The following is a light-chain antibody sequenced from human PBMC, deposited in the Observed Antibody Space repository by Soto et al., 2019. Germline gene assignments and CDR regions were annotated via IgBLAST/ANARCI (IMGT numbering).Light chain of an antibody. V-gene: IGKV3-15*01. CDR2: GAS. CDR3: QQYRSWPRT. Sequence: EIVLTQSPATLSVSPEERVTLSCRASQSVDINLAWYQQKPGQAPRLLIYGASTRATDMSGTFSGRGSGTEFTLTISNVRPEDFAVYYCQQYRSWPRTFGQGTKVEIK. J-gene: IGKJ1*01. CDR1: QSVDIN.